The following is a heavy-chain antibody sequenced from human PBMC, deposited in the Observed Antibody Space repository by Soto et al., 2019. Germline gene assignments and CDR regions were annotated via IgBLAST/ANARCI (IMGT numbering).Heavy chain of an antibody. CDR3: AKVYDFWSGYPDFDY. CDR1: GFTFSSYG. D-gene: IGHD3-3*01. V-gene: IGHV3-30*18. CDR2: ISYDGSNK. J-gene: IGHJ4*02. Sequence: QVQLVESGGGVVQPGRSLRLSCAASGFTFSSYGMHWVCQAPGKGLEWVAVISYDGSNKYYADSVKGRFTISRDNSKNTLYLQMNSLRAEDTAVYYCAKVYDFWSGYPDFDYWGQGTLVTVSS.